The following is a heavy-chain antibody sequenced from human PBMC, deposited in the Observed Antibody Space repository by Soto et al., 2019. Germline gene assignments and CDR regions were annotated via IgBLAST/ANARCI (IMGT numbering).Heavy chain of an antibody. Sequence: QVQLQESGPELVKPSETLSHTCTVSGGSVSSGSYYWRWIRQTPGKGLEWIGYIYYSGNTNYNPSLRSRVTISVDTSKNQFSLKLSSVTAADTAVYYCARAGYSYEFDYWGQGTLVTVSS. CDR2: IYYSGNT. D-gene: IGHD5-18*01. CDR3: ARAGYSYEFDY. J-gene: IGHJ4*02. CDR1: GGSVSSGSYY. V-gene: IGHV4-61*01.